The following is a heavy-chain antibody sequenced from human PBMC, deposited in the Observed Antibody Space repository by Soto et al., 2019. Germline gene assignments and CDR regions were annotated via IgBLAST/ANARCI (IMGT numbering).Heavy chain of an antibody. J-gene: IGHJ4*02. Sequence: PSETLSLTCTVSGGSISSSSYYWSWVRQPPGKGLEWIGYIYYSGSTNYNPSLKSRVTISVDTSKNQFSLKLSSVTAADTAVYYCARSKIGNRAVAGTEIWENWGLGTLVTVSS. CDR2: IYYSGST. CDR3: ARSKIGNRAVAGTEIWEN. V-gene: IGHV4-61*01. D-gene: IGHD6-19*01. CDR1: GGSISSSSYY.